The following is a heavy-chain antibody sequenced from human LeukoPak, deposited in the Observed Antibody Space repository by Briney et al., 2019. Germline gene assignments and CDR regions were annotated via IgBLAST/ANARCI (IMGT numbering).Heavy chain of an antibody. CDR1: GFTFSSYE. V-gene: IGHV3-48*03. D-gene: IGHD3-22*01. Sequence: PGGSLRLSCAASGFTFSSYEMNWVRQAPGEGLEWVSYISSSGSTIYYADSVEGRFTISRDNAKNSLYLQMNSLRAEDTAVYYCVVGDYYDSSGYYRAFQHWGQGTLVTVSS. CDR2: ISSSGSTI. CDR3: VVGDYYDSSGYYRAFQH. J-gene: IGHJ1*01.